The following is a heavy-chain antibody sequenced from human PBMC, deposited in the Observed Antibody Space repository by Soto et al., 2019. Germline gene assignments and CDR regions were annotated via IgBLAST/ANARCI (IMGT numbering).Heavy chain of an antibody. D-gene: IGHD3-3*01. CDR1: DFKFPNYG. J-gene: IGHJ4*02. V-gene: IGHV3-23*01. CDR2: VSPTGGTP. Sequence: EVQLLESGGGLVQPGESLRLSCAASDFKFPNYGMTWVRQAPARGLEWVATVSPTGGTPYYADSVKSRFTISRENSENTLYLQMDSLRVEDTAIYFCAKSGSRFTIYGVLDSWGQGTVVIVSS. CDR3: AKSGSRFTIYGVLDS.